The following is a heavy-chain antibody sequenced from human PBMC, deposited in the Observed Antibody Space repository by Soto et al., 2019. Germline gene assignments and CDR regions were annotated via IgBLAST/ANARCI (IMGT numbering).Heavy chain of an antibody. V-gene: IGHV3-48*01. CDR3: ARDASAYDGGWYPRGFDP. J-gene: IGHJ5*02. CDR1: GFSLSNYN. Sequence: GGSLRLSCVASGFSLSNYNMNWVRQAPGKGLEWVSYITDSSDTVHYADSVRGRFTISRDNAESSLYLQMNSLRVEDTAVYFCARDASAYDGGWYPRGFDPWGQGTLVTVSS. D-gene: IGHD6-19*01. CDR2: ITDSSDTV.